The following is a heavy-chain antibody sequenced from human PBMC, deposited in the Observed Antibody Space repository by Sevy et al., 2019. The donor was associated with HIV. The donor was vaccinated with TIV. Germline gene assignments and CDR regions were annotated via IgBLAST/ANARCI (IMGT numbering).Heavy chain of an antibody. J-gene: IGHJ4*02. CDR2: IYSGGST. Sequence: GGSLRLSCAASGFTVSRNYMSWVRQAPGKGLEWVSVIYSGGSTYYADSVKGRFTISRDNSKNPLYLQMNSLRAEDTAVYDCARERIVGATWGGFDYWGQGTLVTVSS. CDR1: GFTVSRNY. V-gene: IGHV3-53*01. D-gene: IGHD1-26*01. CDR3: ARERIVGATWGGFDY.